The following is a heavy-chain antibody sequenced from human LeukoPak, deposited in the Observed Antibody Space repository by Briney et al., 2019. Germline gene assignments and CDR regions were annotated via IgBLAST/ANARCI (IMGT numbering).Heavy chain of an antibody. Sequence: SVTVSCKASGGTFSSYAISWVRQAPGQGLEWMGGIIPIFGTANYAQKFQRRVTITADESTSTAYMELSSLRSEDTAVYYCARYLAFGAVSDTGGQGTLVTVSS. V-gene: IGHV1-69*13. CDR2: IIPIFGTA. CDR1: GGTFSSYA. J-gene: IGHJ4*02. D-gene: IGHD6-19*01. CDR3: ARYLAFGAVSDT.